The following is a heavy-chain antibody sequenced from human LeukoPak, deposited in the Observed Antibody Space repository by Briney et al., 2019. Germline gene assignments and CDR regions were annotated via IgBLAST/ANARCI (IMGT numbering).Heavy chain of an antibody. D-gene: IGHD1-1*01. CDR2: VSGSGGST. J-gene: IGHJ4*02. CDR3: AKVPGLSRTGYFDY. V-gene: IGHV3-23*01. Sequence: PGGSLRLSCTASGFTFSSNAMSWVRQAPGKGLEWVSGVSGSGGSTYYADSVKGRFTISRDNSKNTLYLQMHSLRAEDTAVYYCAKVPGLSRTGYFDYWGQGTLVTVSS. CDR1: GFTFSSNA.